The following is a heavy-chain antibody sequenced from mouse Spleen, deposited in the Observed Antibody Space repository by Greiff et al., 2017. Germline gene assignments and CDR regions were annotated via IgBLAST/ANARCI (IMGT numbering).Heavy chain of an antibody. CDR2: IHPNSGST. CDR1: GYTFTSYW. D-gene: IGHD2-1*01. Sequence: VQLQQPGAELVKPGASVKLSCKASGYTFTSYWMHWVKQRPGQGLEWIGMIHPNSGSTNYNEKFKSKATLTVDKSSSTAYMQLSSLTSEDSAVYYCARSYGNPVYWYFDVWGTGTTVTVSS. V-gene: IGHV1-64*01. CDR3: ARSYGNPVYWYFDV. J-gene: IGHJ1*03.